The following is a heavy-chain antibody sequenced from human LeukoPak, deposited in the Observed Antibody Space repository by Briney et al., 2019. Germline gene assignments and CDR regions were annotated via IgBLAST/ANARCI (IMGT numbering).Heavy chain of an antibody. CDR3: ASQVVTGY. CDR2: ISSSSSYI. CDR1: GFTFSSYS. D-gene: IGHD3-22*01. J-gene: IGHJ4*02. V-gene: IGHV3-21*01. Sequence: GGSLRLSCAASGFTFSSYSMNWVRQAPGKGLEWVSSISSSSSYIYHADSVKGRFTISRDNAKNSLYLQMNSLRAEDTAVYYCASQVVTGYWGQGTLVTVSS.